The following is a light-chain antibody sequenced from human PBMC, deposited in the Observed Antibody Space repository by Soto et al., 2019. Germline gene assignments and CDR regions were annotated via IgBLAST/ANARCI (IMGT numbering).Light chain of an antibody. V-gene: IGKV3-20*01. CDR1: QSVSSSY. Sequence: EIVLTQSPGTLSLSVGERATLSCRASQSVSSSYLAWYQQKPGQAPRILIYGASSRDTGIPDRFSGSGSGTDFTLTISRLEPEDFEVYYCQQYGSSLITFGQGTRLEIK. CDR3: QQYGSSLIT. CDR2: GAS. J-gene: IGKJ5*01.